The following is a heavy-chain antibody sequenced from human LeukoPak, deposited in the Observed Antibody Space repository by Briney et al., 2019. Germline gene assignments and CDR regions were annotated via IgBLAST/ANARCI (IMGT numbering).Heavy chain of an antibody. D-gene: IGHD3-3*01. CDR1: GFAFSTYS. V-gene: IGHV3-7*01. CDR2: IKQDGSEK. J-gene: IGHJ4*02. Sequence: GGSLRLSCAASGFAFSTYSMKWVRQAPGKGLEWVANIKQDGSEKYYVDSVKGRFTISRDNAKNSLYLQMNSLRAEDTAVYYCARVQYDFWSGFDYFDYWGQGTLVTVSS. CDR3: ARVQYDFWSGFDYFDY.